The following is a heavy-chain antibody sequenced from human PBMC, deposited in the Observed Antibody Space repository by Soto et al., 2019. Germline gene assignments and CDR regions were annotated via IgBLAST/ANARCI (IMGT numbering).Heavy chain of an antibody. CDR2: INAGNGNT. CDR1: GYTFTSYA. J-gene: IGHJ3*02. D-gene: IGHD3-22*01. CDR3: ARGFNYYDSSGYYAFDI. V-gene: IGHV1-3*01. Sequence: ASVKVSCKASGYTFTSYAMHWVRQAPGQRLEWMGWINAGNGNTKYSQKFQGRVTITRDTSASTDYMELSSLRSEDTAVYYCARGFNYYDSSGYYAFDIWGQGTMVTVSS.